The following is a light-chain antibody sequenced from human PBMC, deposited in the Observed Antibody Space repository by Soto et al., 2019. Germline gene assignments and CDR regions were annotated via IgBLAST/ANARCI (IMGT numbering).Light chain of an antibody. V-gene: IGKV3-11*01. CDR2: DVS. CDR3: QQRSNWPPGYT. J-gene: IGKJ2*01. CDR1: QSVTTY. Sequence: ETVLTQSPATLSLSPGERAILSCRASQSVTTYLAWYQQKPGQAPRLLIYDVSNRAAGIPARFSGSGSVTDFTLTIGSLEHEDFAVYDCQQRSNWPPGYTFGQGTKLEIK.